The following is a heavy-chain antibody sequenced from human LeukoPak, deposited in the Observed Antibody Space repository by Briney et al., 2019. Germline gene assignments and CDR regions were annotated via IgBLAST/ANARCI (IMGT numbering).Heavy chain of an antibody. CDR1: GGSISSGNHY. D-gene: IGHD6-13*01. Sequence: SQTLSLTCTVSGGSISSGNHYWSWNRQPAGKGLEWIGRIYISGSTIYNPSLKGRVTISVDTSKNQFSLKLSSVTAADTAVYYCARVRQQLGSYYFDYWGQGTLVTVSS. J-gene: IGHJ4*02. CDR3: ARVRQQLGSYYFDY. V-gene: IGHV4-61*02. CDR2: IYISGST.